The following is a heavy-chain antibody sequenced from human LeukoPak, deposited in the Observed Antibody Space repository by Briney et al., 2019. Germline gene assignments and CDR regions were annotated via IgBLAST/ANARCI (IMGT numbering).Heavy chain of an antibody. V-gene: IGHV4-34*01. CDR1: GGSFSGYY. CDR3: ARAYYDSSGYLYYYYYYYMDV. D-gene: IGHD3-22*01. J-gene: IGHJ6*03. Sequence: SETLSLTCAVYGGSFSGYYWSWIRQPPGKGLEWIGEINHGGSTNYNPSLKSRVTISVDTSKNQFSLKLSSVTAADTAVYYCARAYYDSSGYLYYYYYYYMDVWGKGTTVTISS. CDR2: INHGGST.